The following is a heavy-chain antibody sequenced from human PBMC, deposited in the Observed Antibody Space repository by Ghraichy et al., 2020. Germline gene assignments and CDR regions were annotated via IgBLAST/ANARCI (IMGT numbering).Heavy chain of an antibody. CDR1: GGSISSYY. CDR3: ARELPVDSSSWTGYNWFDP. Sequence: ESLNISCTVSGGSISSYYWSWIRQPAGKGLEWIGRIYTSGSTNYNPSLKSRVTMSVDTSKNQFSLKLSSVTAADTAVYYCARELPVDSSSWTGYNWFDPWGQGTLVTVSS. CDR2: IYTSGST. J-gene: IGHJ5*02. D-gene: IGHD6-13*01. V-gene: IGHV4-4*07.